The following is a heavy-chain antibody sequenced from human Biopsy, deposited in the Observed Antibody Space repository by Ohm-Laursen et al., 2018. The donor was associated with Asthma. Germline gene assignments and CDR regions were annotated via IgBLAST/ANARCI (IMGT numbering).Heavy chain of an antibody. J-gene: IGHJ4*02. CDR2: MSYDGSIK. V-gene: IGHV3-33*05. Sequence: SLRLSCAAFGFTFSSYGMDWVRQAPGKGLEWVALMSYDGSIKDYADSVKGRFTISRDNSMNTLYLHMNSLRVEDTAVYYCARGLDYSGRSGFDYWGQGTLVTVSS. CDR3: ARGLDYSGRSGFDY. D-gene: IGHD3-10*01. CDR1: GFTFSSYG.